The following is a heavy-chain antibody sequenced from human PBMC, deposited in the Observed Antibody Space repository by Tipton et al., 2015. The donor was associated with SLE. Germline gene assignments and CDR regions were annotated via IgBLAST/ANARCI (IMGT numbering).Heavy chain of an antibody. CDR2: IYYSGST. J-gene: IGHJ3*02. V-gene: IGHV4-39*01. CDR3: ARQGYNWNDGGADAFDI. Sequence: TLSLTCTVSGGSISSSSYYWGWIRQPPGKGLEWIGSIYYSGSTYYNPSLKSRVTISVDTPKNQFSLKLSSVTAADTAVYYCARQGYNWNDGGADAFDIWGQGTMVTVSS. CDR1: GGSISSSSYY. D-gene: IGHD1-1*01.